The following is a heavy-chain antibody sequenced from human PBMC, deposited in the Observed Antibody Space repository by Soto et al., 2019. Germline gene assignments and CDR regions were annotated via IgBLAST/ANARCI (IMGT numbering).Heavy chain of an antibody. CDR1: GGSFRGYY. CDR3: ARGKAGTTWQRGAFDI. CDR2: INHSGST. D-gene: IGHD1-1*01. J-gene: IGHJ3*02. Sequence: SQTLSLTCAVYGGSFRGYYWSWIRQPPGKGLEWIGEINHSGSTNYNPSLKSRVTISVDTSKNQFSLKLSSVTAADTAVYYCARGKAGTTWQRGAFDIWGQGTMVTVSS. V-gene: IGHV4-34*01.